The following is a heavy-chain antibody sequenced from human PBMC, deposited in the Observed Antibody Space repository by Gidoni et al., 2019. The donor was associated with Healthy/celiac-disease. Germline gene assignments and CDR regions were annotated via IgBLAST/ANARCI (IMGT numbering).Heavy chain of an antibody. Sequence: EVQLVESGGGLVKPGGSLRLSCAASGFTFSSYSMNWVRQAPGKGLEWVSSISSGSSYIYYADSVKGRFTISRDNAKNSLYLQMNSLGAEDTAVYYCARVPNWNDEDYWGQEALVTVSS. CDR1: GFTFSSYS. CDR3: ARVPNWNDEDY. J-gene: IGHJ4*02. CDR2: ISSGSSYI. V-gene: IGHV3-21*01. D-gene: IGHD1-20*01.